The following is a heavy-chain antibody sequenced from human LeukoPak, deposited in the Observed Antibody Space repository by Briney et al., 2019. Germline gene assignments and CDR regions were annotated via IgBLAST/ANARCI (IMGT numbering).Heavy chain of an antibody. CDR3: ARGTQAYDSSGYYYY. J-gene: IGHJ4*02. Sequence: ASVKVSCKVSGYTLTELSMHWVRQAPGKGLEWMGGFDPEDGETIYAQKFQGRVTMTEDTSTDTAYMELSSLRSEDTAVYYCARGTQAYDSSGYYYYWGQGTLVTVSS. D-gene: IGHD3-22*01. CDR2: FDPEDGET. CDR1: GYTLTELS. V-gene: IGHV1-24*01.